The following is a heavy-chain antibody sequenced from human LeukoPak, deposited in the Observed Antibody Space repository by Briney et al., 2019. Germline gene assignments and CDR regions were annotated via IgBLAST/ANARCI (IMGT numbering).Heavy chain of an antibody. CDR3: ARHVSSDDSSGYYKGYYFDY. CDR1: GGSISSGDYS. Sequence: PSETLSLTCTVSGGSISSGDYSWSWIRQPPGKGLEWIGYIYYSGSTYYNPSLKSRVTISVDTSKNQFSLKLSSVTAADTAVYYCARHVSSDDSSGYYKGYYFDYWGQGTLVTVSS. V-gene: IGHV4-30-4*01. J-gene: IGHJ4*02. CDR2: IYYSGST. D-gene: IGHD3-22*01.